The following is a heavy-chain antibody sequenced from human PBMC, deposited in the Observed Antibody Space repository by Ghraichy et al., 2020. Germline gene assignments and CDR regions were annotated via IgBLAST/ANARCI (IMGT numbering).Heavy chain of an antibody. V-gene: IGHV3-23*01. CDR2: IAGNGVDT. D-gene: IGHD2-15*01. CDR3: ARGTRPSCNGASCSPLDY. J-gene: IGHJ4*01. Sequence: GGSLRLSCAVSGFTFETYAMTWVRQAPGKGPEWVSSIAGNGVDTYYIDSVKGRFTISMDSSKTTVYLQMNSVRAEDTAMYYCARGTRPSCNGASCSPLDYWGHGTLVTVAS. CDR1: GFTFETYA.